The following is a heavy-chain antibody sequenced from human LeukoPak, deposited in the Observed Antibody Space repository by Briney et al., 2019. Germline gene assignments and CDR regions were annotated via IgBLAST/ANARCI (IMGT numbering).Heavy chain of an antibody. Sequence: PGGSLRLSCAASGFTFSSYAMSWVRQAPGKGLEWVSAISSSGGSTYYADSVKGRFTISRGNSKNTLYLQVNSLRAEDTAVYYCAKEGRSLQTYWGQGTLVTVSS. CDR2: ISSSGGST. J-gene: IGHJ4*02. CDR3: AKEGRSLQTY. CDR1: GFTFSSYA. D-gene: IGHD5-24*01. V-gene: IGHV3-23*01.